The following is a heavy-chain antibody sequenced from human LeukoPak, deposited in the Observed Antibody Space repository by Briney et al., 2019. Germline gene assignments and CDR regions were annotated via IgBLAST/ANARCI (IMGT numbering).Heavy chain of an antibody. J-gene: IGHJ6*02. V-gene: IGHV4-59*01. CDR1: GGSISSYY. Sequence: SETLSLTCTVSGGSISSYYWSWIRQPPGKGLEWIGYVYYSGSTNYNPSLKSRVTISVDTPKNQFSLKLSSVTAADTAVYYCARAGPSYYYYGMDVWGQGTTVTVSS. CDR3: ARAGPSYYYYGMDV. CDR2: VYYSGST.